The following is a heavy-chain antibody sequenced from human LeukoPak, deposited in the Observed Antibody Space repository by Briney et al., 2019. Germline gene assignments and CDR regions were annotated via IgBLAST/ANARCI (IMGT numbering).Heavy chain of an antibody. CDR3: ARGRIAKIVVVHSFSYGMDV. D-gene: IGHD3-22*01. J-gene: IGHJ6*02. V-gene: IGHV4-4*07. Sequence: SETLSLTCTVSGDSISSYYWSWIRQPTGKGLEWIGRIYASGSTNYNPSLKSRVTMSLDTSKNQFSLNLSSVTAADTAVYYCARGRIAKIVVVHSFSYGMDVWGQGTTVTVSS. CDR1: GDSISSYY. CDR2: IYASGST.